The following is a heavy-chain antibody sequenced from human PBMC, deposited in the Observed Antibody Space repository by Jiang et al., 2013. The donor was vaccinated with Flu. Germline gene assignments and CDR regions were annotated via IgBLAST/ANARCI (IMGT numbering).Heavy chain of an antibody. V-gene: IGHV1-18*01. Sequence: GASVKVSCKASGYTFTSYGISWVRQAPGQGLEWMGWISAYNGNTNYAQKLQGRVTMTTDTSTSTAYMELRSLRSDDTAVYYCARGAGWGILGYCSSTSCYHDWFDPWGQGTLVTVSS. D-gene: IGHD2-2*01. CDR3: ARGAGWGILGYCSSTSCYHDWFDP. CDR2: ISAYNGNT. CDR1: GYTFTSYG. J-gene: IGHJ5*02.